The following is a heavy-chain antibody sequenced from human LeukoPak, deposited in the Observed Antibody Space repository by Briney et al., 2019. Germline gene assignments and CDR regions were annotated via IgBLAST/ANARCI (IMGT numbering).Heavy chain of an antibody. J-gene: IGHJ4*02. CDR1: GYTFTCHY. D-gene: IGHD1-26*01. CDR2: INPNSGAT. Sequence: GASVKVSCKASGYTFTCHYMHWVRQAPGQGLEWMGWINPNSGATNCAQKFQGRVTMTRDTSISTAYMEVRRLRSDDTAMYYCARDRGEWELLYWGQGTLVTVSS. V-gene: IGHV1-2*02. CDR3: ARDRGEWELLY.